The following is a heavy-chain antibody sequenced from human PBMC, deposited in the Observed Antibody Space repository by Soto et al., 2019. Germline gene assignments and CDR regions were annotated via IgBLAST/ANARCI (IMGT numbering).Heavy chain of an antibody. J-gene: IGHJ4*02. CDR1: GGSLNSSSYY. D-gene: IGHD1-26*01. Sequence: SETLSLTCTVSGGSLNSSSYYWSWIRQPPGKGLEWIGYIHYFGSTKYNPSLESRVVISVDTSKNQFSLKVPSVTAAVTAKYFCARGGSYVGFDGWGKGARVTVS. CDR2: IHYFGST. V-gene: IGHV4-61*01. CDR3: ARGGSYVGFDG.